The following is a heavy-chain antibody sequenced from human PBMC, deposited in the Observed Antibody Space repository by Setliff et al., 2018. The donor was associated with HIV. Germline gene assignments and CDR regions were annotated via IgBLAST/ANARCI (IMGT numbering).Heavy chain of an antibody. V-gene: IGHV4-38-2*01. Sequence: SETLSLTCAVSGYSISSGYYWGWIRQPPGKGLEWIGSMYHSGSTYYNPSLKSRVTISVDTSKNQFSLTSEDTAVYFCARGLGALEWEKRDGDAFDIWGQGTMVTVSS. CDR2: MYHSGST. D-gene: IGHD3-3*01. CDR1: GYSISSGYY. CDR3: ARGLGALEWEKRDGDAFDI. J-gene: IGHJ3*02.